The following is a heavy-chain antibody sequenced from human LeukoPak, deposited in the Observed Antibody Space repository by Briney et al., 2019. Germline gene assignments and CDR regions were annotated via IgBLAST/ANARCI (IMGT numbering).Heavy chain of an antibody. V-gene: IGHV1-69*05. D-gene: IGHD3-10*01. CDR3: ARGVRAHYYGSGSYEDDAFDI. CDR2: IIPIFGTA. Sequence: GASVKVSCKGSGGTFSSYAISWVRQAPGQGLEWMGGIIPIFGTANYAQKFQGRVAITTEESTSTAYMELSSLRSEDTAVYYCARGVRAHYYGSGSYEDDAFDIWGQGTMVTVSS. J-gene: IGHJ3*02. CDR1: GGTFSSYA.